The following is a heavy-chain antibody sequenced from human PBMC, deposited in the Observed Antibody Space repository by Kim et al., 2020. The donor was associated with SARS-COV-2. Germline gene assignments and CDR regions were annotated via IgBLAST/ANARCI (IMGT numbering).Heavy chain of an antibody. CDR3: AKDLKKSYDYGDRGPGNWFDP. Sequence: GGSLRLSCAASGFTFSSYAMSWVRQAPGKGLEWVSAISGSGGSTYYADSVKGRFTISRDNSKNTLYLQMNSLRAEDTAVYYCAKDLKKSYDYGDRGPGNWFDPWGQGTLVTVSS. V-gene: IGHV3-23*01. CDR1: GFTFSSYA. CDR2: ISGSGGST. J-gene: IGHJ5*02. D-gene: IGHD4-17*01.